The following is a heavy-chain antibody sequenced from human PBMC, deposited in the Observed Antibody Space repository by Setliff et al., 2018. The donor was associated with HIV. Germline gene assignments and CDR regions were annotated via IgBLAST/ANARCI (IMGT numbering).Heavy chain of an antibody. J-gene: IGHJ6*03. V-gene: IGHV4-39*01. CDR1: DGSITTDNYF. CDR2: ISYSGST. D-gene: IGHD1-7*01. CDR3: ARHRQGLTGSTPGYYMDV. Sequence: SETLSLTCTVSDGSITTDNYFWGWIRQPPGKGLEWIGSISYSGSTYYNPSLKSRVTVSVDTSKNQFSLKLSSVTAADTAVYYCARHRQGLTGSTPGYYMDVWGKGTTVTVSS.